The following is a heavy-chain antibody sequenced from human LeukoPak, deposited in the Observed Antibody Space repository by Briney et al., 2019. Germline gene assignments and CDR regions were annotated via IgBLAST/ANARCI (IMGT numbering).Heavy chain of an antibody. V-gene: IGHV3-53*01. D-gene: IGHD2-15*01. CDR1: GFFVSNNY. CDR3: ARLGGWYGDYVNV. J-gene: IGHJ6*03. CDR2: IYSGGDT. Sequence: QSGGSLRLSCAASGFFVSNNYMSWVRQAPGKGLEWVSVIYSGGDTYYADSVKGRFTISRDNAKNSLYLQMNSLRAEDTAVYYCARLGGWYGDYVNVWGQGTTVTVSS.